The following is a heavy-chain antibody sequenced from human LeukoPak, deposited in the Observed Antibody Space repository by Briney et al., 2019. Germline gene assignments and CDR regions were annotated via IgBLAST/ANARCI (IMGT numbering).Heavy chain of an antibody. CDR2: ISGSGGST. J-gene: IGHJ6*03. CDR1: GFTFSSYG. CDR3: AKVRRDIVATGTYYYYYYYMDV. Sequence: LSGGSLRLSRAASGFTFSSYGMSWVRQAPGKGLEWVSAISGSGGSTYYADSVKGRFTISRDNSKNTLYLQMNSLRAEDTAVYYCAKVRRDIVATGTYYYYYYYMDVWGKGTTVTISS. V-gene: IGHV3-23*01. D-gene: IGHD5-12*01.